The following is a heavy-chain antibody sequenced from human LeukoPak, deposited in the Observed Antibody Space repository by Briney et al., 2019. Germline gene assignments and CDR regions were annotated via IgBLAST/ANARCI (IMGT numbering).Heavy chain of an antibody. D-gene: IGHD5-24*01. CDR3: AREMGSDADY. V-gene: IGHV4-34*01. CDR1: GGSFSGYY. CDR2: INHSGST. J-gene: IGHJ4*02. Sequence: PSETLSLTCAVYGGSFSGYYWSWIRQPPGKGLEWIGEINHSGSTNYNPSLKSRVTISVDTSKNQFSLKLSSVTAADTAVYYCAREMGSDADYWGQGTLVTVSS.